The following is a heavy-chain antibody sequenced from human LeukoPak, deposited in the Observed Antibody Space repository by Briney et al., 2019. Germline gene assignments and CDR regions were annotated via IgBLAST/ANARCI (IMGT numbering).Heavy chain of an antibody. CDR1: GYTFTGYY. D-gene: IGHD2-8*02. CDR2: INPNSGGT. V-gene: IGHV1-2*04. CDR3: ARGGCTGGNCCGGFWFDP. Sequence: ASVKVSCKASGYTFTGYYMHWVRQAPGQGLEWMGWINPNSGGTNYAQKFQGWVTMTRDTSISTAYMELSRMRSDDTAVYYCARGGCTGGNCCGGFWFDPWGQGTLVTVSS. J-gene: IGHJ5*02.